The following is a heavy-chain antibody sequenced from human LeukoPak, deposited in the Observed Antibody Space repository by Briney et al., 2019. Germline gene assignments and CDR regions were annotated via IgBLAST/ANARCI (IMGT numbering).Heavy chain of an antibody. D-gene: IGHD3-10*01. CDR2: ISWNSGSI. V-gene: IGHV3-9*01. J-gene: IGHJ6*03. CDR3: AKFGQPGWRTSHESDYYMDV. CDR1: GFTFDDYA. Sequence: PGGSLRLSCAASGFTFDDYAMHWVRQAPGKGLGWVSGISWNSGSIGYADSVKDRFTISRDNAKNSLYLQMNSLRAEDTALYYCAKFGQPGWRTSHESDYYMDVWGKGTTVTVSS.